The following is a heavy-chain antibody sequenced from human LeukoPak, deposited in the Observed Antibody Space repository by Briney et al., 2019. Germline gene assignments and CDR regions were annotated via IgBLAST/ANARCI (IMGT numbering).Heavy chain of an antibody. D-gene: IGHD5-12*01. J-gene: IGHJ4*02. CDR1: GFTFSSYW. CDR2: ISYDGSNK. CDR3: ARDLGRYSGYDFIFDY. Sequence: GGSLRLSCAASGFTFSSYWMSWVRQAPGKGLEWVAVISYDGSNKYYADSVKGLFTISRDNSKNTLYLQMNSLRAEDTAVYYCARDLGRYSGYDFIFDYWGQGTLVTVSS. V-gene: IGHV3-30-3*01.